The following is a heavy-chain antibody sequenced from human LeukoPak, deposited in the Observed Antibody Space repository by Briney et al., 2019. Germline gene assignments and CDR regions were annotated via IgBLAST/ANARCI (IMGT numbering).Heavy chain of an antibody. CDR2: IASDGTI. CDR3: ARGPTIVATIDVDY. Sequence: PGGSLRLSCVTSGFILSTSEMNWVRQAPGRGLEWVSFIASDGTIYYADSVKGRFTLSRDNAKNSLYLQMNSLRAEDTAVYYCARGPTIVATIDVDYWGQGTLVTVSS. D-gene: IGHD5-12*01. V-gene: IGHV3-48*03. CDR1: GFILSTSE. J-gene: IGHJ4*02.